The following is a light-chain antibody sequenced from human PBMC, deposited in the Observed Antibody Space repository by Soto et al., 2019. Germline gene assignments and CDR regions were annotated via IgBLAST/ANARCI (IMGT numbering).Light chain of an antibody. V-gene: IGKV3-15*01. CDR2: GAS. CDR3: QQYYNWPPWT. Sequence: EIVMTQSPATLSVSPGARATLSCRASQSGGSDLVWYRQKPGQAPRLLIYGASNRATGVPARFSGSGSGTDFTLTVSSLQSEDFAVYYCQQYYNWPPWTFGLGTKVDIK. CDR1: QSGGSD. J-gene: IGKJ1*01.